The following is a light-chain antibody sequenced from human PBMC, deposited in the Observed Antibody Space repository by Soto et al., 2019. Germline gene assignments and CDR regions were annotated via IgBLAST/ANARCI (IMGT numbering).Light chain of an antibody. CDR1: QSITTY. J-gene: IGKJ1*01. CDR3: QQDYGAPPT. V-gene: IGKV1-39*01. Sequence: DIQMTQSPSVLSASVGDRVTITCRASQSITTYLNWYQQTSGEAPKLLIYAAARLQTGVPSRFSGSGSGTDFTLTISSLQPEDFATYYCQQDYGAPPTFGQGTKVDIK. CDR2: AAA.